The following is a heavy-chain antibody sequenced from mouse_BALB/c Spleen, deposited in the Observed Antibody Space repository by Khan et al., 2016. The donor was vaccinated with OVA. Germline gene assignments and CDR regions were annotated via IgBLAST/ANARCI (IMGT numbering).Heavy chain of an antibody. V-gene: IGHV1S136*01. CDR2: IHPYSYDN. J-gene: IGHJ3*01. Sequence: EVQLQQSGPELLKPGASVKMSCKASGYTFTNYVMHWVKQKPGQGLEWIGSIHPYSYDNKYNEKFKGTATLTSDKSSSTAYMELSSLNSQDSAVFDWWGALQSYGSSYEGFAFWGQGTLVTVSA. CDR1: GYTFTNYV. D-gene: IGHD1-1*01. CDR3: WGALQSYGSSYEGFAF.